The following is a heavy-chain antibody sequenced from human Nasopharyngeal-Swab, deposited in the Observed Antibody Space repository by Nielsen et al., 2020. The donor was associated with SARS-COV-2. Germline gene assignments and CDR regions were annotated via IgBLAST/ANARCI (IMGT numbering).Heavy chain of an antibody. V-gene: IGHV3-9*01. J-gene: IGHJ6*02. CDR2: VSWNSGNI. D-gene: IGHD6-13*01. CDR1: GFNFHDYV. CDR3: ARDLSSIWTSGLGV. Sequence: SLKISCTASGFNFHDYVMHWVRQAPGKGLEWVSSVSWNSGNIGYADSVKGRFTISRDNAKNSLYLQMHSLRADDTALYYCARDLSSIWTSGLGVWGQGTTVIVSS.